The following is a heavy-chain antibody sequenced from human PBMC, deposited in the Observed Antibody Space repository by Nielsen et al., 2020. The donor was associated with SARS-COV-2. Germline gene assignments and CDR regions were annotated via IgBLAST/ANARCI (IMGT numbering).Heavy chain of an antibody. CDR1: GYTFTSYY. V-gene: IGHV1-46*01. CDR3: ATSLLYYYDSSGYFDY. D-gene: IGHD3-22*01. J-gene: IGHJ4*02. Sequence: ASVKVSCKASGYTFTSYYMHWVRQAPGQGLEWMGIINPSGGSTSYAQKFQGRVTMTRDTSTSTVYMELSSLRSEDTAVYYCATSLLYYYDSSGYFDYWGQGTLVTVSS. CDR2: INPSGGST.